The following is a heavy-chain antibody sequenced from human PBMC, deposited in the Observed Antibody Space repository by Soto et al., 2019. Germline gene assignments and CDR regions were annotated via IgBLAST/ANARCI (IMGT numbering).Heavy chain of an antibody. CDR2: IYYSGST. CDR3: ARVMTTVTNAFDI. V-gene: IGHV4-59*01. CDR1: GGSISSYY. D-gene: IGHD4-17*01. J-gene: IGHJ3*02. Sequence: PSETLSLTCTVSGGSISSYYWSWIRQPPGKGLEWIGYIYYSGSTNYNPSLKSRVTISVDTSKNQFSLKLSSVTAADTAVYYCARVMTTVTNAFDIWGQGXMVTVSS.